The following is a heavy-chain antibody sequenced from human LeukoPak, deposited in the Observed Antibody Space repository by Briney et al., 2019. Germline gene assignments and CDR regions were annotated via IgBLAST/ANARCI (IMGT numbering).Heavy chain of an antibody. CDR1: GGTFSSYA. CDR3: ARGHYSYGFGWFDP. CDR2: IIPIFGTA. J-gene: IGHJ5*02. V-gene: IGHV1-69*13. Sequence: SVKVSCKASGGTFSSYAISWVRQAPGQGLEWMGGIIPIFGTANYAQKFQGRVTITADESTSTAYMELSSLRSEDTAVYYCARGHYSYGFGWFDPWGQGTLVTVSS. D-gene: IGHD5-18*01.